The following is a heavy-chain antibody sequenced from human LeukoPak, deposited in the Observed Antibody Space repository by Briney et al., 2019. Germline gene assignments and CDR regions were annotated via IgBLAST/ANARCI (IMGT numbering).Heavy chain of an antibody. V-gene: IGHV4-39*01. D-gene: IGHD3-22*01. CDR1: GGSISSSSYY. CDR2: IYFTGST. J-gene: IGHJ1*01. Sequence: PSETLSLTCTVSGGSISSSSYYWGWIRQPPGKGLEWIVNIYFTGSTYYNPSLKSRVTISVDTSKSQFSLKLSSVTAADTAVYYCASQSYDSGDYLSVWGQGTLVTVSS. CDR3: ASQSYDSGDYLSV.